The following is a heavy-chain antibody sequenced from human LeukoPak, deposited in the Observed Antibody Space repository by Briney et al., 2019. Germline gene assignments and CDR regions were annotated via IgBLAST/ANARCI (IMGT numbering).Heavy chain of an antibody. Sequence: SETLSLTCTVSGGSITSSSYHWGWVRQPPGKGLEWIGNIHYSGSSSYNPSLTSRVTISVDTSKNQFSLTLSSVSATDTAVFYCARLTGRDSSDWPYFHYWGQGALVTVSS. J-gene: IGHJ4*01. D-gene: IGHD6-25*01. CDR3: ARLTGRDSSDWPYFHY. V-gene: IGHV4-39*01. CDR2: IHYSGSS. CDR1: GGSITSSSYH.